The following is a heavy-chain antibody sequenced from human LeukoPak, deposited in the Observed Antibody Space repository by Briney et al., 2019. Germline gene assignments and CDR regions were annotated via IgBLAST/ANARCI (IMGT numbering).Heavy chain of an antibody. D-gene: IGHD2-21*02. V-gene: IGHV4-30-4*01. J-gene: IGHJ1*01. Sequence: SQTLSLTCIVSGASINSGDYYWSWIRQPLGKGLEWIGYIYYSGNTYYNPSLKSRVTISLDTSKNQFSLNLSSVTAADTAVYYCARAPNTHCGADCFPEYFQHWGQGTPVTVSS. CDR3: ARAPNTHCGADCFPEYFQH. CDR1: GASINSGDYY. CDR2: IYYSGNT.